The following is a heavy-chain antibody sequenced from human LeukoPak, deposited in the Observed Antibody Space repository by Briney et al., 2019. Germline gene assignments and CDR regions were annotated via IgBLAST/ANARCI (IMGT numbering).Heavy chain of an antibody. J-gene: IGHJ4*02. CDR1: GFSFNAYD. D-gene: IGHD3-3*01. CDR3: ARETDFWSGSRSSKFFDY. V-gene: IGHV3-30*02. Sequence: GGSLRLSCSTSGFSFNAYDIHWVRQAPGKGLEWVTSIRYDGSIQYYADSVKGRFTISRDNSKNTVYLQIYRLRSEDTAMYYCARETDFWSGSRSSKFFDYWGQGTLVTVSS. CDR2: IRYDGSIQ.